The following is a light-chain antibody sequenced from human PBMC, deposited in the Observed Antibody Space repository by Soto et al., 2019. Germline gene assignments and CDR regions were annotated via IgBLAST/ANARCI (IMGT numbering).Light chain of an antibody. CDR2: DAS. J-gene: IGKJ5*01. Sequence: YLSRGQRATLSCRASQSVGSYLAWYQQKPGQAPRLLIYDASNRATGIPARFTGSESETDFTLTIAVLESEDIAVYYRQRSKHWQVTIGLGTRLEIK. V-gene: IGKV3-11*01. CDR1: QSVGSY. CDR3: QRSKHWQVT.